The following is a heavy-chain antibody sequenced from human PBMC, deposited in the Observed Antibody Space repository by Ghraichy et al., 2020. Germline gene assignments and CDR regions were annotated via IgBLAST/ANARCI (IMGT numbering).Heavy chain of an antibody. CDR3: AESRPIRYFDWLSKRYFQH. CDR1: GGSLSSYY. J-gene: IGHJ1*01. Sequence: SETLSLTCTVSGGSLSSYYWSWIRQPPGKGLEWIGYIYYSGSTNYNPSLKSRVTISVDTSKNQFSLKLRSVTAVDTAVYYCAESRPIRYFDWLSKRYFQHWGQGTLVTVSS. V-gene: IGHV4-59*01. D-gene: IGHD3-9*01. CDR2: IYYSGST.